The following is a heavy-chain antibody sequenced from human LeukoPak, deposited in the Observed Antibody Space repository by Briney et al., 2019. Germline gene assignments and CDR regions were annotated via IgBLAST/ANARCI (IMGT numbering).Heavy chain of an antibody. J-gene: IGHJ5*02. CDR3: ARGSSSWSNWFDP. V-gene: IGHV4-61*02. CDR1: GGSISSGSYY. Sequence: PSETLSLTCTVSGGSISSGSYYWSWIRQPAGKGLEWIGRIYTSGSTNYSPSLKSRVTISVDTSKNQFSLKLSSVTAADTAVYYCARGSSSWSNWFDPWGQGTLVTVSS. D-gene: IGHD6-13*01. CDR2: IYTSGST.